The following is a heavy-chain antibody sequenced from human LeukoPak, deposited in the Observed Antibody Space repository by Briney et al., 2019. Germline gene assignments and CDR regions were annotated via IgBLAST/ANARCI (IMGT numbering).Heavy chain of an antibody. CDR2: IKQDGSET. Sequence: GGSLRLSCAASEFTFSGYWMSWFRQAPGKGLEWVATIKQDGSETDYVDSVKGRFTISRDNAKNSLYLQMNSLRIEDTAVYYCARAQWRRPDYWGQGTLVTVSS. CDR1: EFTFSGYW. CDR3: ARAQWRRPDY. V-gene: IGHV3-7*02. D-gene: IGHD5-12*01. J-gene: IGHJ4*02.